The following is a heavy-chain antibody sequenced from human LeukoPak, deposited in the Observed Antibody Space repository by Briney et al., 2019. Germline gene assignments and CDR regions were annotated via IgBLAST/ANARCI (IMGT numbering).Heavy chain of an antibody. CDR3: ARRATYYYDSSGYYQCDY. CDR1: GYTFTSYG. D-gene: IGHD3-22*01. Sequence: ASVKVSCKASGYTFTSYGISWVRQAPGQGLEWMGWISTYNGNTNYAQKLQGRVTMTTDTSTSTAYMELRSLRSDDTAVYCCARRATYYYDSSGYYQCDYWGQGTLVTVSS. J-gene: IGHJ4*02. CDR2: ISTYNGNT. V-gene: IGHV1-18*01.